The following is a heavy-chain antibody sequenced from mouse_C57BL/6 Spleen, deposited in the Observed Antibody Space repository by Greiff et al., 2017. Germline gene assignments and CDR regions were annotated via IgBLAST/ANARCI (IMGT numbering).Heavy chain of an antibody. CDR1: GYTFTEYT. D-gene: IGHD2-3*01. CDR2: FYPGSGSI. V-gene: IGHV1-62-2*01. Sequence: QVHVKQSGAELVKPGASVKLSCKASGYTFTEYTIHWVKQRSGQGLEWIGWFYPGSGSIKYNEKFKDKATLTADKSSSTVYMELSRLTSEDSAVYYCARHEDAGDDGYLLYAMDYWGQGTSVTASS. J-gene: IGHJ4*01. CDR3: ARHEDAGDDGYLLYAMDY.